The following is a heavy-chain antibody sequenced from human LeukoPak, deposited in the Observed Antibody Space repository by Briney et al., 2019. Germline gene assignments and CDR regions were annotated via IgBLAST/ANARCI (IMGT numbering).Heavy chain of an antibody. CDR2: INAGDGNT. CDR1: GYTFTSYA. CDR3: AGSSSYEYFQH. J-gene: IGHJ1*01. D-gene: IGHD6-13*01. V-gene: IGHV1-3*01. Sequence: ASVKVSCKASGYTFTSYAMHWVRQAPGQRLEWMGWINAGDGNTKYSQKFQGRVTITRDTSASTAYMELSSLRSEDTAVYYCAGSSSYEYFQHWGQGTLVTVSS.